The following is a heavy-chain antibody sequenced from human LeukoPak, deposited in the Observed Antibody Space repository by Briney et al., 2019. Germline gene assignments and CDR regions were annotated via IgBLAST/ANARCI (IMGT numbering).Heavy chain of an antibody. CDR1: GYTFSDYY. CDR3: ARDLYNSGWTGAFDI. V-gene: IGHV1-2*02. J-gene: IGHJ3*02. D-gene: IGHD6-19*01. CDR2: INPNSGGT. Sequence: GASVKVSFKASGYTFSDYYIHWVRQAPGQGLEWMGWINPNSGGTDYAEKFQGRVTMTRDTSISTAYLELSSLRSDDTAVHHCARDLYNSGWTGAFDIWGQGTMVTVSS.